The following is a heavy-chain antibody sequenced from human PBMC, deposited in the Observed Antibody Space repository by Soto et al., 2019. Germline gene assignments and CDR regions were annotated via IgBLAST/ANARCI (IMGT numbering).Heavy chain of an antibody. Sequence: QVQLVQSGAEVKKPGSSVKVSCKASGGTFSSYAISWVRQAPGQGLEWMGGIIPIFGTANYAQKFQGRVTITADESTSTAYMELSSLRFEDTAVHYCGSFPCSGGSCDHRSHYYYYYGMDVWGQGTTVTVSS. CDR3: GSFPCSGGSCDHRSHYYYYYGMDV. CDR1: GGTFSSYA. CDR2: IIPIFGTA. D-gene: IGHD2-15*01. J-gene: IGHJ6*02. V-gene: IGHV1-69*01.